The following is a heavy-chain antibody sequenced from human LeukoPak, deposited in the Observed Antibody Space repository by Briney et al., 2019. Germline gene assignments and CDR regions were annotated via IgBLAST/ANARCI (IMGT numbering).Heavy chain of an antibody. V-gene: IGHV1-69*05. CDR2: IIPIFGTA. Sequence: ASVKVSCKASGGTFSSYAISWVRQAPGQGLEWMGGIIPIFGTANYAQKFQGRVTITTDESTSTAYMELSSLRSEDTAVYYCARGAISSGWLRAFDIWGQGTMVTVSS. CDR3: ARGAISSGWLRAFDI. CDR1: GGTFSSYA. D-gene: IGHD6-19*01. J-gene: IGHJ3*02.